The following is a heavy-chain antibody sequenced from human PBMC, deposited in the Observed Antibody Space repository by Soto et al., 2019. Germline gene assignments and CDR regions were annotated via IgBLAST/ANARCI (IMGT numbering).Heavy chain of an antibody. J-gene: IGHJ3*02. V-gene: IGHV1-58*02. CDR3: AADSGADSIINGWSIFDI. CDR1: GFTFTSSA. Sequence: GASVKVSCKASGFTFTSSAMQWVRQARGQRLEWIGWIVVGSGNTNYAQRFQERVTITRDMSTSTAYMELSSLRSEDTAVYYCAADSGADSIINGWSIFDIWGQGTMVTVSS. CDR2: IVVGSGNT. D-gene: IGHD6-19*01.